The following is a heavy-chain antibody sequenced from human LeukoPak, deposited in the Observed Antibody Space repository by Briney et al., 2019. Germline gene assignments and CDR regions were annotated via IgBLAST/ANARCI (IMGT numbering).Heavy chain of an antibody. CDR2: ISAYNGNT. J-gene: IGHJ4*02. V-gene: IGHV1-18*01. D-gene: IGHD2-15*01. Sequence: ASVKVSCKASGYTFTSYGISWVRQAPGQGLEWMGWISAYNGNTNYAQKLQGRATMTTDTSTSTAYMELRSLRSDDTAVYYRARDYPYCGGGSCYGHWGQGTLVTVSS. CDR3: ARDYPYCGGGSCYGH. CDR1: GYTFTSYG.